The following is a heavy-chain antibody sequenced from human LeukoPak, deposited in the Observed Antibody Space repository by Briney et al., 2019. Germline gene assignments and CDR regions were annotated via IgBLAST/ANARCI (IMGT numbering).Heavy chain of an antibody. CDR1: GYTFTGYY. J-gene: IGHJ4*02. V-gene: IGHV1-2*06. CDR2: INPNSGGT. CDR3: ARSLSSGWFLYHY. Sequence: ASVKVSCKASGYTFTGYYMHWVRQAPGQGLEWVGRINPNSGGTNYAQKFQGRVTMTRDTSISTAYMELSRLRSDDTAVYYCARSLSSGWFLYHYWGQGTLVTVSS. D-gene: IGHD6-19*01.